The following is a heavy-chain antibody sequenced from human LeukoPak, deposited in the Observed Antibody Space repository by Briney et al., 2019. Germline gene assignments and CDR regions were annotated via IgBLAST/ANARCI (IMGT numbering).Heavy chain of an antibody. V-gene: IGHV4-34*01. D-gene: IGHD2-8*01. Sequence: SETLSLTCAVSGVSFNDYYWSWIRQSPGKRLEWIGEISHSEGTKYNPSLKSRVTISVDMSENHFSLKLTSVTAADTAVYYCARIRCGHTTTVCYNHWGLGTLVTVSS. CDR3: ARIRCGHTTTVCYNH. CDR2: ISHSEGT. CDR1: GVSFNDYY. J-gene: IGHJ4*02.